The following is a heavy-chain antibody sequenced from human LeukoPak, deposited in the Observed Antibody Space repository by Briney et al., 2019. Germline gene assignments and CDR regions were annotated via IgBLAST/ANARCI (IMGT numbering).Heavy chain of an antibody. CDR2: INHSGST. CDR1: GGSFSGYY. J-gene: IGHJ4*02. CDR3: ARGVAAAGGGEFDY. Sequence: SETLSLTCAVYGGSFSGYYWSWIRQPPGKGLEWIGEINHSGSTNYNPSLKSRVTISVDTSKNQFSLKLSSVTAADTAVYYCARGVAAAGGGEFDYWGQGTLVTLSS. V-gene: IGHV4-34*01. D-gene: IGHD6-13*01.